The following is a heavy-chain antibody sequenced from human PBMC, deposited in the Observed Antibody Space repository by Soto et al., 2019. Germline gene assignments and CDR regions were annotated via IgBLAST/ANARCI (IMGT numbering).Heavy chain of an antibody. CDR2: ISYDGSNK. CDR1: GFTFSSYG. Sequence: QVQLVESGGGVVQPGRSLRLSCAASGFTFSSYGMHWVRQAPGKGLEWVAVISYDGSNKYYADSVKGRFTISRDNSKNTLYLQMNSLRAEDTAVYYCAKDRPSGSRPYDYGIDVWGQGTTVTVSS. V-gene: IGHV3-30*18. CDR3: AKDRPSGSRPYDYGIDV. D-gene: IGHD1-26*01. J-gene: IGHJ6*02.